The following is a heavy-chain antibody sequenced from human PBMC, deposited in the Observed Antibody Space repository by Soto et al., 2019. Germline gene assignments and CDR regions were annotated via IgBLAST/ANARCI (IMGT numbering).Heavy chain of an antibody. CDR1: GGSFSGYY. CDR2: INHSGST. Sequence: PSETLSLTCAVYGGSFSGYYWSWIRQPPGKGLRWIGEINHSGSTTYNPSLKSRVTISVDTSKNQFSLTLSPLTAGDTAVYYCARDLGMAKFDYWGQGTLVKVSS. J-gene: IGHJ4*02. CDR3: ARDLGMAKFDY. V-gene: IGHV4-34*01. D-gene: IGHD7-27*01.